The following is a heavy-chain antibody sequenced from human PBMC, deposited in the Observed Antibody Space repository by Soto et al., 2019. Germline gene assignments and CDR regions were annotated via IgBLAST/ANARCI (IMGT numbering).Heavy chain of an antibody. D-gene: IGHD3-3*01. V-gene: IGHV4-59*08. CDR3: ARQITIFGVVDYYMDV. J-gene: IGHJ6*03. CDR2: IYYSGTT. CDR1: RGSISNYF. Sequence: SETLSLTCTVSRGSISNYFWTWIRQPPGRGLEWIGNIYYSGTTNYNASLKSRVTISVDTSKNQFSLKLSSVTAADTAVYYCARQITIFGVVDYYMDVWGKGTTVTVSS.